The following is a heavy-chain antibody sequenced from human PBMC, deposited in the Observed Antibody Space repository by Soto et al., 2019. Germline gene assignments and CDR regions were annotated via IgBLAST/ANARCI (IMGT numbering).Heavy chain of an antibody. CDR2: IIPILGIA. CDR3: AQLKDIVVVPAAMADYYYYGMDV. Sequence: QVQLVQSGAEVKKPGSSVKVSCKASGGTFSSYTISWVRQAPGQGLEWMGRIIPILGIANYAQKFQGRVTITADKSTSTAYMELSSLRSEDTAVYYCAQLKDIVVVPAAMADYYYYGMDVWGQGTTVTVSS. V-gene: IGHV1-69*02. CDR1: GGTFSSYT. D-gene: IGHD2-2*01. J-gene: IGHJ6*02.